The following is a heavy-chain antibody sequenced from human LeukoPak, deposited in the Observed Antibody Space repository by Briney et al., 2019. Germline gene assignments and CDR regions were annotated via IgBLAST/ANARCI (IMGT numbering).Heavy chain of an antibody. Sequence: GGSLRLSCAASGFTFSSYSMNWVRQAPGKGLEWVSSISSSSSYIYYADSVKGRFTISRDNAKNSLYLQMNSLRAEDTAVYYCARAHFSYCSSTSCYTHYYYYMDVWGKGTTVTVSS. CDR3: ARAHFSYCSSTSCYTHYYYYMDV. D-gene: IGHD2-2*02. V-gene: IGHV3-21*01. CDR1: GFTFSSYS. CDR2: ISSSSSYI. J-gene: IGHJ6*03.